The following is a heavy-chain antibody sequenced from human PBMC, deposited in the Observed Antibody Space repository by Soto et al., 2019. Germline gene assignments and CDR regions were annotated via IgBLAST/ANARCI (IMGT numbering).Heavy chain of an antibody. D-gene: IGHD3-22*01. V-gene: IGHV3-23*01. CDR3: AQDPRYYYDSSGYSGWFDP. CDR1: GFAFSTYA. CDR2: LSGRGGST. J-gene: IGHJ5*02. Sequence: EVQLLESGGGLVQPGGSLRLSCAASGFAFSTYAMTWVRQAPGKGLEWVSALSGRGGSTYYADSVTGRFTISRDNSKNTLYVQMNSLRAEDTAVSYCAQDPRYYYDSSGYSGWFDPWGQGTLVTVSS.